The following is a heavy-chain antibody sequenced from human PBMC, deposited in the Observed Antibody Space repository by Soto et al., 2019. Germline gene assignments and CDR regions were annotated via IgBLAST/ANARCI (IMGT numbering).Heavy chain of an antibody. CDR3: AKDSILNSDGYNCGRPYYFDF. D-gene: IGHD5-12*01. CDR2: ISGSGGSS. V-gene: IGHV3-23*01. Sequence: EGQLLESGGGSVQPGGSLRLSCEASGFTFSSYAMNWVRQAPGEGLEWVAGISGSGGSSHYADSVKGRVTISRDNSKNTLYLAMNSLRREDTAVYYCAKDSILNSDGYNCGRPYYFDFWGQGTLVTVSS. J-gene: IGHJ4*02. CDR1: GFTFSSYA.